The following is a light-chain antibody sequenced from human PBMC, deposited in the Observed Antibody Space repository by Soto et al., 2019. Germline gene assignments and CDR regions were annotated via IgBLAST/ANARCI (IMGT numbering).Light chain of an antibody. V-gene: IGKV1-5*01. CDR2: DAS. CDR3: QQYNSYSWT. CDR1: QSISSW. J-gene: IGKJ1*01. Sequence: DIQMTPSPSTLSASVRDRVTITCRASQSISSWLAWYQQKPGKAPKLLIYDASSLESGVPSRFSGSGSGTEFTLTISSLQPDDFATYYCQQYNSYSWTFGQGTKVDIK.